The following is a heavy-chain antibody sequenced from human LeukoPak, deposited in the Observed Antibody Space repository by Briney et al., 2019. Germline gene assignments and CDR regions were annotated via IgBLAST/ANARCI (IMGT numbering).Heavy chain of an antibody. CDR2: ISSSSSTI. D-gene: IGHD6-6*01. CDR3: ARDRSIAARQNWFDP. CDR1: GFTFSSYS. J-gene: IGHJ5*02. Sequence: GGSLRLSCAASGFTFSSYSMNWVRQAPGKGLEWVSYISSSSSTIYYADSVKGRFTISRDNAKNSLYLQMNSLRAEDTAVYYCARDRSIAARQNWFDPWGQGTLVTVSS. V-gene: IGHV3-48*01.